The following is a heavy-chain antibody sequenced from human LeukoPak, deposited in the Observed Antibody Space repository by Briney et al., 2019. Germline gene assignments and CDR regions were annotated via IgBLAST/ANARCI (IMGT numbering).Heavy chain of an antibody. CDR2: IDPSGSYT. Sequence: GESLKISCKGSGYSFTSYWISWVRQMPGKGLEWMGRIDPSGSYTNYSPSFQGHVTISADKSISTAYLQWSSLKASDTAMYYCARGDYGSEYYFDYWGQGTLVTVSS. D-gene: IGHD3-10*01. CDR1: GYSFTSYW. J-gene: IGHJ4*02. V-gene: IGHV5-10-1*01. CDR3: ARGDYGSEYYFDY.